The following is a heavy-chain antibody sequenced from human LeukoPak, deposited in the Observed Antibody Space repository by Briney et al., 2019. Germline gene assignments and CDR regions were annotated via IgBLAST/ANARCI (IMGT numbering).Heavy chain of an antibody. CDR3: TRQECSGGSCSYVDY. V-gene: IGHV3-73*01. CDR2: IRNKPNSYTT. Sequence: PGGSLKLSCAASGLDFSGFYMHWVRQASGRGLEWVGLIRNKPNSYTTVYAASVKGRFTISRDDSKNTAYLQMNSLKAEDTAVYYCTRQECSGGSCSYVDYWGQGTLVTVSS. CDR1: GLDFSGFY. J-gene: IGHJ4*02. D-gene: IGHD2-15*01.